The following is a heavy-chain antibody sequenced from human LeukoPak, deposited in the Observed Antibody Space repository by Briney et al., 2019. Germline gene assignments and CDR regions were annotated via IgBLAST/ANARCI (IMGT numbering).Heavy chain of an antibody. J-gene: IGHJ3*02. CDR1: GFTFSSYS. CDR3: AKTRPHDYTNYGDAFDI. CDR2: IRYDGSNK. Sequence: GGALRLSCAASGFTFSSYSMNWVRQAPGKGLEWVAFIRYDGSNKYYADSVKGRFTISRDNSKNTLYLQMDSLRAEDTAVYYCAKTRPHDYTNYGDAFDIWGQGTMVTVSS. D-gene: IGHD4-11*01. V-gene: IGHV3-30*02.